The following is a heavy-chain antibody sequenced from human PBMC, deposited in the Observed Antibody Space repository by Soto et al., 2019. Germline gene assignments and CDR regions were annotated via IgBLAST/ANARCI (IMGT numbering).Heavy chain of an antibody. D-gene: IGHD5-12*01. J-gene: IGHJ4*02. CDR2: IVYNRDEK. V-gene: IGHV3-30*02. CDR3: ANGGDRWLRIDH. CDR1: GFSTYG. Sequence: QVHLVESGGGVVQPGGSLRLSCAVSGFSTYGMHWVRQAPGKGLEGVAVIVYNRDEKDYGDSVKGRFTISRDSSTNTVYLQMNSLRAEDTAVYYCANGGDRWLRIDHWGQGTLVTVSS.